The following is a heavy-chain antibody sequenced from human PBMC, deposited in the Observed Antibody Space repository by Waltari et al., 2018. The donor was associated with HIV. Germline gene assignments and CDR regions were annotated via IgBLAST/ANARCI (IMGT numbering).Heavy chain of an antibody. CDR1: GFMFSGYV. J-gene: IGHJ6*04. V-gene: IGHV3-30*01. Sequence: QVQLVESGGGVVKPGGSLRLSCTASGFMFSGYVMHWVRQAPGKGLEGVAAKSFDGSNNYDAQSVKGRFTISRDNVKNMLHLQMNSLKIEDTAVYYCAKDKSGSLHYYYYYGMDVWGKGTTVAASS. CDR2: KSFDGSNN. D-gene: IGHD1-26*01. CDR3: AKDKSGSLHYYYYYGMDV.